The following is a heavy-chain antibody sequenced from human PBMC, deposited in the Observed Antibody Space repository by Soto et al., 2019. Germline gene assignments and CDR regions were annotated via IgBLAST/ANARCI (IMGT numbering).Heavy chain of an antibody. D-gene: IGHD3-3*01. CDR2: ISSSSSYT. Sequence: QVQLVESGGGLGKPGGSLRLSCAASGFTFSDYYMSWIRQAPGKGLEWVSYISSSSSYTNYADSVKGRFTISRDNAKNSLYLQMNSLRAEDTAVYYCARGVVIIEGYWFGPWGQGTLVTVSS. V-gene: IGHV3-11*06. CDR1: GFTFSDYY. CDR3: ARGVVIIEGYWFGP. J-gene: IGHJ5*02.